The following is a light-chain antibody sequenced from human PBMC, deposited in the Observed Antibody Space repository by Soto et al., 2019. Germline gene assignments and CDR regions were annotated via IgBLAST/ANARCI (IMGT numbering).Light chain of an antibody. CDR3: HQHQSSPRT. Sequence: DLQMTQPPSSLSASGGDSVDITCRASQSISTYLNWYQQKPGKAPKVLIYDATSLQSGVPSRFSGSGSGTDFTLTISNVEPEDFAVYDCHQHQSSPRTFGQGTKVDI. V-gene: IGKV1-39*01. J-gene: IGKJ1*01. CDR1: QSISTY. CDR2: DAT.